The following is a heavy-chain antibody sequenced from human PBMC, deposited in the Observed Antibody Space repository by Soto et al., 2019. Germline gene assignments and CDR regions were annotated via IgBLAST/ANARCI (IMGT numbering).Heavy chain of an antibody. CDR2: ISGSGGST. J-gene: IGHJ6*02. CDR3: AKLPPPADYVPSGMAV. V-gene: IGHV3-23*01. D-gene: IGHD3-16*01. CDR1: GFTFSSYA. Sequence: GGSLRLSCAASGFTFSSYAMSWVRQAPGKGLEWVSAISGSGGSTYYADSVKGRFTISRDNSKITLYLQMNSLRAEDTAVYYCAKLPPPADYVPSGMAVWGQGTTVTVSS.